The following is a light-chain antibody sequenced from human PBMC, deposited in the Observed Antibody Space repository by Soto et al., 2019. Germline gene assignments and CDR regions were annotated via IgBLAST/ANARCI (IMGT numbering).Light chain of an antibody. V-gene: IGKV3-15*01. CDR1: QTIYSN. J-gene: IGKJ1*01. CDR3: KQYQNLWT. Sequence: IVLTQSPAILSMSPGDSATLSCRAGQTIYSNVAWYQQGPGQAPRRLIYRASTRATGVQARFSGSGSGTEFTLTIRGLQSEDFALYYCKQYQNLWTCGQGTKVDIK. CDR2: RAS.